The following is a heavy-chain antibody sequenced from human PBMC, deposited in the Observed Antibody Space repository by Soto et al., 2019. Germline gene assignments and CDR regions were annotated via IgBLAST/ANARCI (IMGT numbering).Heavy chain of an antibody. Sequence: AESLKISCKGSGYSFTSYWIGWVRQTPGKGLEWMGIICPGDSDTRYSPSFQGQVTISADKSISTAYLQWSSLKASDTAMYYCARHPRIAAARGYYYYYMDVWGKGTTVTVSS. CDR3: ARHPRIAAARGYYYYYMDV. V-gene: IGHV5-51*01. J-gene: IGHJ6*03. CDR1: GYSFTSYW. D-gene: IGHD6-13*01. CDR2: ICPGDSDT.